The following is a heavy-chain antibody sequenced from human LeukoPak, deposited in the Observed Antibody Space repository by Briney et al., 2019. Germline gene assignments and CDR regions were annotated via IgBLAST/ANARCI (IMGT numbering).Heavy chain of an antibody. CDR1: GFSLTTTGMR. CDR3: ARLQGATIGAKWFDP. V-gene: IGHV2-70*04. Sequence: SGPALVKPTQTLTLTCTFSGFSLTTTGMRVSWVRQPPGKALEWLARIDWDDDKFYSTSLKTRLTISKDTSKNQVVLTMNNMDPVDTATYYCARLQGATIGAKWFDPWGQGTLVTVSS. J-gene: IGHJ5*02. D-gene: IGHD4/OR15-4a*01. CDR2: IDWDDDK.